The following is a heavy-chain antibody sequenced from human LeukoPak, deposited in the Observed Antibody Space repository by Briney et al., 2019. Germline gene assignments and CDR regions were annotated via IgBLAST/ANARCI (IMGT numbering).Heavy chain of an antibody. CDR2: ISAYNGNT. D-gene: IGHD3-9*01. CDR1: GYTFTNYG. CDR3: ARGPVRYFDWLSSSNYYFDY. V-gene: IGHV1-18*01. Sequence: GASVKVSCKASGYTFTNYGISWVRQAPGQGLEWMGWISAYNGNTNYAQKLQGRVTMTTDTSTSTAYMELRSLRSDDTAVYYCARGPVRYFDWLSSSNYYFDYWGQGTLVTVSS. J-gene: IGHJ4*02.